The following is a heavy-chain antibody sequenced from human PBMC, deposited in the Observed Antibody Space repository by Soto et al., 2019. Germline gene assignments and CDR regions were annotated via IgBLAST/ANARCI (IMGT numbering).Heavy chain of an antibody. J-gene: IGHJ4*02. D-gene: IGHD3-22*01. CDR1: GFTLSSYG. CDR3: ARGSGYYPAYY. CDR2: IWYDGSNK. Sequence: QVQLVESGGGVVQPGRSLRLSCAASGFTLSSYGMHWVRQAPGKGLELVAVIWYDGSNKYYADSVKGRFTISRDNSKNTLYLQMNSLRAEDTAVYYCARGSGYYPAYYWGQGTLVTVSS. V-gene: IGHV3-33*01.